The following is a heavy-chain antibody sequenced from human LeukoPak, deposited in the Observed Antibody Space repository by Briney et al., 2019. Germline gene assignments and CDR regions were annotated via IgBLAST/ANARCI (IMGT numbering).Heavy chain of an antibody. V-gene: IGHV4-39*02. CDR2: IYYSGST. J-gene: IGHJ4*02. CDR1: GGSISSSSYY. CDR3: ARETYYYGSGTDY. Sequence: PSETLSLTCTVSGGSISSSSYYWGWIRQPPGKGLEWIGSIYYSGSTYYNPSLKSRVTISVDTSKNQFSLKLSSVTAADTAVYYCARETYYYGSGTDYSGQRTLVTVSS. D-gene: IGHD3-10*01.